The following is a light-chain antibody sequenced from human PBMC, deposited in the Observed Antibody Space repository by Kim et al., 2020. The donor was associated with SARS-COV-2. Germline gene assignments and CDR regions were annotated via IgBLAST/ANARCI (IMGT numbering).Light chain of an antibody. J-gene: IGKJ4*02. Sequence: VSPGERVTLSCGASQSVSSNLAWYQQKPGQAPRLLIYGESTGATGIPARFSGSGSGTEFTLTISSLQPEDFAVYYCQQYNKWPLTFGGGTKVDIK. V-gene: IGKV3-15*01. CDR3: QQYNKWPLT. CDR2: GES. CDR1: QSVSSN.